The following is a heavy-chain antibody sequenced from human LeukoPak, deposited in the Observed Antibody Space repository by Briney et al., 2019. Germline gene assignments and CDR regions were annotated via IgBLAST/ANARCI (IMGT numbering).Heavy chain of an antibody. CDR2: IYPGDSDT. J-gene: IGHJ3*02. CDR3: ARHSSITMVRGVTADAFDI. D-gene: IGHD3-10*01. Sequence: GESLKISCKGSGYSFTSYWIGWVRQMPGKGLEWMGIIYPGDSDTRYSPSFQGQVTISADKSISTAYLQWSSLKASDTAMYYCARHSSITMVRGVTADAFDIWGQGTMVTVSS. CDR1: GYSFTSYW. V-gene: IGHV5-51*01.